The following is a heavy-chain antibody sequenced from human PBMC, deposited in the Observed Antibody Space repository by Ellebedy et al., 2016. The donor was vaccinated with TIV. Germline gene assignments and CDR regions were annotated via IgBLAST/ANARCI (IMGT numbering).Heavy chain of an antibody. CDR1: GFTFSSYA. CDR3: AKDRLTIFGVVIRKYYYYMDV. D-gene: IGHD3-3*01. Sequence: GGSLRLXCAASGFTFSSYAMSWVRQAPGKGLEWVSAISGSGGSTYYADSVKGRFTISRDNSKNTLYLQMNSLRAEDTAVYYCAKDRLTIFGVVIRKYYYYMDVWGKGTTVTVSS. V-gene: IGHV3-23*01. CDR2: ISGSGGST. J-gene: IGHJ6*03.